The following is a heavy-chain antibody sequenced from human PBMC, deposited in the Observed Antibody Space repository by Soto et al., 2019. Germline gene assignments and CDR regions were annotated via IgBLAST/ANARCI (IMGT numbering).Heavy chain of an antibody. Sequence: QVQLVQSGAEVKKPGSSVKVSCKASGGTFSSYTISWVRQAPGQGLEWMGRIIPILGIANYAQKFQGRVTITADKXXSTAYMELSSLRSEDTAVYYCARAGIAAAGGWFDPWGQGTLVTVSS. J-gene: IGHJ5*02. D-gene: IGHD6-13*01. CDR2: IIPILGIA. CDR1: GGTFSSYT. V-gene: IGHV1-69*02. CDR3: ARAGIAAAGGWFDP.